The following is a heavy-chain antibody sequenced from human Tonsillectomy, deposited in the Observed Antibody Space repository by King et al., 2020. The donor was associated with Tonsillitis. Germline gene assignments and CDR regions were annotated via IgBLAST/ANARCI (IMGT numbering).Heavy chain of an antibody. J-gene: IGHJ3*01. D-gene: IGHD5-24*01. CDR3: AREIWDENEMGT. V-gene: IGHV1-2*02. Sequence: QLVQSGAEVKKPGASVKVSCKASGYTFTGYYMHWVRQAPGQGLEWMGWINPNNGGTHYAQKFQGRVTMTGDTSITTAYMELSSLRSDDTAVYYCAREIWDENEMGTWGQGTLVTVSS. CDR1: GYTFTGYY. CDR2: INPNNGGT.